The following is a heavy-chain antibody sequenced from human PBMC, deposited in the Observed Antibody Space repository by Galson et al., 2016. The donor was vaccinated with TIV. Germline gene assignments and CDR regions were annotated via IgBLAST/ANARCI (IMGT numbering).Heavy chain of an antibody. D-gene: IGHD3-22*01. V-gene: IGHV1-18*01. CDR2: ISAHSGHT. J-gene: IGHJ4*02. CDR1: GYSFTTYG. Sequence: SVKVSCKASGYSFTTYGISWVRQAPGQGLEWMGWISAHSGHTDYAQKLQGRVTMTTDTATNTAYMELRSLRSDDTAVYYCARTYDTRHYQFYFDSWGQGTLVTVSS. CDR3: ARTYDTRHYQFYFDS.